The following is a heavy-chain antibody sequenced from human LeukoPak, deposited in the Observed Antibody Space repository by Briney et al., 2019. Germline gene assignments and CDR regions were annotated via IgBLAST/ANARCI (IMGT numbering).Heavy chain of an antibody. CDR3: ARDPYYYDRSGGFDP. CDR1: GGSISSGGYY. D-gene: IGHD3-22*01. CDR2: IHYNGST. Sequence: PSQTLSLTCTVSGGSISSGGYYWSWIRQHPGKGLEWIGYIHYNGSTYYNPSLKSRVTISVDTSKNQFSLKLSSVTAADTAVYFCARDPYYYDRSGGFDPWGQGTLVTVSS. V-gene: IGHV4-31*03. J-gene: IGHJ5*02.